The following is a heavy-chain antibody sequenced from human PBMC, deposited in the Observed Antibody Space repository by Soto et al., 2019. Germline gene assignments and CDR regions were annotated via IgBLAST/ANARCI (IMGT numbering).Heavy chain of an antibody. D-gene: IGHD4-17*01. J-gene: IGHJ5*02. Sequence: QLQLQESGSRLVKSSETLSLTCAVSGDTISTGGYSWAWILQPPGKPLEWIGHTYHSGNPYYNPSLDIRVIISMDRSNKLFSQKRGSFSAAAMAVYYCAIGTYGDYVGYFDPWGQGTRVTVAS. CDR3: AIGTYGDYVGYFDP. CDR2: TYHSGNP. V-gene: IGHV4-30-2*01. CDR1: GDTISTGGYS.